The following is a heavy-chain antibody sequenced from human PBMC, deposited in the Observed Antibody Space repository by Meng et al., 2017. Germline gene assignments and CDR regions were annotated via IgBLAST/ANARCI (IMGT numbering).Heavy chain of an antibody. V-gene: IGHV1-69*13. CDR2: IIPIFGTA. Sequence: SVKVSCKASGCTFSSYAISWVRQAPGQGLEWMGGIIPIFGTANYAQKFQGRVTITADESTSTAYMELSSLRSEDTAVYYCARGAYYYDSSGSPRADAFDIWGQGTMVTVSS. D-gene: IGHD3-22*01. J-gene: IGHJ3*02. CDR3: ARGAYYYDSSGSPRADAFDI. CDR1: GCTFSSYA.